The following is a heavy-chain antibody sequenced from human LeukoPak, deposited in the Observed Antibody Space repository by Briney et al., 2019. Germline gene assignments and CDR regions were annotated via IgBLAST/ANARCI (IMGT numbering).Heavy chain of an antibody. Sequence: SETLSLTCAVYGGSFSGYYWSWIRQPPGKGLEWIGEINHSGSTNYNPSLKSRVTISVDTSKNQFSLKLSSVTAADTAVYYCARGPLVGLASYYYYGMDVWGQGTTVTVSS. V-gene: IGHV4-34*01. D-gene: IGHD2-15*01. J-gene: IGHJ6*02. CDR3: ARGPLVGLASYYYYGMDV. CDR2: INHSGST. CDR1: GGSFSGYY.